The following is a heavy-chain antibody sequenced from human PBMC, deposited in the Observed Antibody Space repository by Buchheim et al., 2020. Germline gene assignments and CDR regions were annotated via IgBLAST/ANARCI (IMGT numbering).Heavy chain of an antibody. CDR2: IYWVDDK. D-gene: IGHD2-2*02. CDR3: ARKISNCSSSSCYIGGFDY. CDR1: GFSLSTSGVG. Sequence: QITLRESGPTLVKPTQTLTLTCTFSGFSLSTSGVGVGWIRQPPGKALEWLAFIYWVDDKRYSPSLKSRLTVTKDTAKNQVGLTMTDMDPVDTGTYYCARKISNCSSSSCYIGGFDYWGQGT. V-gene: IGHV2-5*02. J-gene: IGHJ4*02.